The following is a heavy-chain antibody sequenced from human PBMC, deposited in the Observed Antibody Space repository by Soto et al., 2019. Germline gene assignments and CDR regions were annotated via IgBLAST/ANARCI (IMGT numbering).Heavy chain of an antibody. J-gene: IGHJ4*02. D-gene: IGHD5-18*01. CDR2: IYWDDDE. V-gene: IGHV2-5*02. Sequence: QITLKESGPTLVKPTRTLTLTCTFSGFSLTTRGVGVGWIRQPPGKALEWLALIYWDDDEGYSPSLKSRLTITKDTSKNQVVLTMINMDPVDTATYYCAHRPRGYSYHFDYWGQGTLVTVSS. CDR3: AHRPRGYSYHFDY. CDR1: GFSLTTRGVG.